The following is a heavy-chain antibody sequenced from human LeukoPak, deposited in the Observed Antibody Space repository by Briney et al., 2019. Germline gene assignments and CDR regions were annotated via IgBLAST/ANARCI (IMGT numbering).Heavy chain of an antibody. CDR2: INSDGSEK. CDR1: GFPFTSHW. D-gene: IGHD3-22*01. V-gene: IGHV3-7*01. J-gene: IGHJ4*02. Sequence: GGSLRLSCAASGFPFTSHWLSWFRQSPGRGLEWVAHINSDGSEKNYVDSVKGRFTISRDNARNSQFLQMNSLRAEDTAVYYCARELDAANYHDSSGFDYWGQGTLVTVSS. CDR3: ARELDAANYHDSSGFDY.